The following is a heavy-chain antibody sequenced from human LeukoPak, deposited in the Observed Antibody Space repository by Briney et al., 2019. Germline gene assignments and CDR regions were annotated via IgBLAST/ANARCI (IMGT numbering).Heavy chain of an antibody. CDR1: GYTFTGYY. CDR3: ARAYCSGGSCLAGGRNFDY. V-gene: IGHV1-2*06. D-gene: IGHD2-15*01. J-gene: IGHJ4*02. CDR2: INPNNGGT. Sequence: ASVKVSCKASGYTFTGYYMHWVRQDPGQGLEWMGRINPNNGGTNCAQKFQGRVTMTGDTSISTAYMELSSLRSDDTAMYYCARAYCSGGSCLAGGRNFDYWGQGTLVTVSS.